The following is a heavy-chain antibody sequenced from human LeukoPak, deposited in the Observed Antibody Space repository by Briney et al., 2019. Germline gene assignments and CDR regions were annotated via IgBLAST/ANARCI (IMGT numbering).Heavy chain of an antibody. V-gene: IGHV4-4*02. CDR2: INHSGST. D-gene: IGHD3-10*01. CDR1: GGSISSSNW. CDR3: ARESSVSTPYYYYGMDV. Sequence: SETLSLTCAVSGGSISSSNWWSWIRQPPGKRLEWIGEINHSGSTNYNPSLKSRVTISVDTSKNQFSLKLSSVTAADTAVYYCARESSVSTPYYYYGMDVWGQGTTVTVSS. J-gene: IGHJ6*02.